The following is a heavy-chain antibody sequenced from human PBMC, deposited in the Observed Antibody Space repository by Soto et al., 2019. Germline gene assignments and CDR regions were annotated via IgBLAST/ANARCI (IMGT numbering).Heavy chain of an antibody. J-gene: IGHJ5*02. V-gene: IGHV4-31*03. CDR3: ARCSLVVVPAPGFDP. D-gene: IGHD2-2*01. CDR2: IYYSGTT. Sequence: TLSLTCTVSGGSISSGGYYWSWIRQHPGKGLEWIGYIYYSGTTYYNPSLKSRVTISVDTSKNQFSLKLSSVSAADTALYYCARCSLVVVPAPGFDPWGRGTLVTVSS. CDR1: GGSISSGGYY.